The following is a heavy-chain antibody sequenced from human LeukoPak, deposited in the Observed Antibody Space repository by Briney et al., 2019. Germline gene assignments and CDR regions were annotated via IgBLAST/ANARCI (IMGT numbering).Heavy chain of an antibody. CDR3: ARRRDSTSTFDY. Sequence: SETLSLTCTVSGGSISSGDYYWSWIRQPPGKGLEWIGYICYSGSTYYNPSLKSRVTISVDTSKNQFSLKLSSVTAADTAVYYCARRRDSTSTFDYWGQGTLVTVSS. CDR2: ICYSGST. D-gene: IGHD6-13*01. CDR1: GGSISSGDYY. J-gene: IGHJ4*02. V-gene: IGHV4-30-4*01.